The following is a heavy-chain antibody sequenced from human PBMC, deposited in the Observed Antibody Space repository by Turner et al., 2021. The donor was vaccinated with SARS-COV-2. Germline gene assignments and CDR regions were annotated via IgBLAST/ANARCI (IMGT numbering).Heavy chain of an antibody. D-gene: IGHD3-3*01. J-gene: IGHJ6*02. CDR3: ARDLMEVGGMDV. Sequence: EVQLVESGGGWIQPGGSVRLSCAASGVTVSSNYMSWVRQAAGKGLEWVSVIYSGGSTYYADSVKGRFTISRDSSKNTLYIKMISLGAEDTAVYYCARDLMEVGGMDVWGQGTTVTVSS. CDR2: IYSGGST. V-gene: IGHV3-53*01. CDR1: GVTVSSNY.